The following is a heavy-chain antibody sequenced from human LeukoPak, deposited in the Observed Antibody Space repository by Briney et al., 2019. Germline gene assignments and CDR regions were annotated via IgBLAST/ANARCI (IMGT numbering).Heavy chain of an antibody. CDR2: INHSGST. CDR1: GYSISSGHY. Sequence: SETLSLTCSVSGYSISSGHYWGWIRQPPGKGLEWIGEINHSGSTNYNPSLKSRVTISVDTSKSQFSLKLGSVTAADTAVYYCASQQQLVLLDWFDPWGQGTLVTVSS. J-gene: IGHJ5*02. D-gene: IGHD6-13*01. V-gene: IGHV4-38-2*02. CDR3: ASQQQLVLLDWFDP.